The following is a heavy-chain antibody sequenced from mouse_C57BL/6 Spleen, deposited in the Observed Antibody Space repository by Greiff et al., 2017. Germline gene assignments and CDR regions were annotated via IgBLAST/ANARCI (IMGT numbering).Heavy chain of an antibody. V-gene: IGHV5-9-1*02. Sequence: EVKLVESGEGLVKPGGSLKLSCAASGFTFSSYAMSWVRQTPEKRLEWVAYISSGGDYIYYADTVKGRFTISRDNARNTLYLQMSSLTSADTAMYYCTREVSGTHYFDYWGQGPTLTVSS. CDR1: GFTFSSYA. D-gene: IGHD4-1*01. J-gene: IGHJ2*01. CDR2: ISSGGDYI. CDR3: TREVSGTHYFDY.